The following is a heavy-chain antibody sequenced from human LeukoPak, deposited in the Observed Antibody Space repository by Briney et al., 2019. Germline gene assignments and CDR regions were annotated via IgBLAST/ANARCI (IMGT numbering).Heavy chain of an antibody. Sequence: PGGSLRLSCVASGFTFSSYAMSWVRQAPGKGLEWVSAISGSGGSTYYADSVKGRFTTSRDNSKNTLYLQMNSLRAEDTAVYYCAKERYYGSGSRAFDIWGQGTMVTVSS. D-gene: IGHD3-10*01. V-gene: IGHV3-23*01. CDR2: ISGSGGST. CDR1: GFTFSSYA. J-gene: IGHJ3*02. CDR3: AKERYYGSGSRAFDI.